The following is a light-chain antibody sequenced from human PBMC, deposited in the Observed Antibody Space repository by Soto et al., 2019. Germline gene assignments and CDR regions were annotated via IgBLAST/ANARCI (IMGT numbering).Light chain of an antibody. CDR1: QSVLYSSNNKNY. Sequence: DIVMTQSPDSLAVSLGERATINCKSSQSVLYSSNNKNYLAWYQQKAGQPPKLLIYWASTRESGVPDRFSGGGSGTDFTLTISSLRAEDVAVYHCQQYYTTPSPSFGGGTKVEIK. J-gene: IGKJ4*01. CDR2: WAS. CDR3: QQYYTTPSPS. V-gene: IGKV4-1*01.